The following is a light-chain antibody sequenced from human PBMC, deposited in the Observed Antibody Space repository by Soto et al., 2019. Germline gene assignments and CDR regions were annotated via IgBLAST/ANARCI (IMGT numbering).Light chain of an antibody. CDR2: GAS. Sequence: EIVLTQSPGSLSLAPGERASLSCRASQSVSSSNLAWYQQKPGQAPRLLIHGASSRATGIPDRFSGSGSGTDFTLTISRLEPEDFAVYYCQQYGSSPGTFGQGTKVEIK. V-gene: IGKV3-20*01. J-gene: IGKJ1*01. CDR1: QSVSSSN. CDR3: QQYGSSPGT.